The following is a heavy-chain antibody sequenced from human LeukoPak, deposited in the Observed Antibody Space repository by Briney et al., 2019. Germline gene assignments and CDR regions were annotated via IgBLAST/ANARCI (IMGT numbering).Heavy chain of an antibody. J-gene: IGHJ6*03. CDR1: GGSISSGSYY. CDR2: IYTSGST. D-gene: IGHD6-13*01. Sequence: KPSQTLSLTCTVSGGSISSGSYYWSWIRQPAGKGLEWIGRIYTSGSTNYNPSLKSRVTILVDTSKNQFSLNLRSVTAADTAVYYCARARWQQPRGFRGYSYYMDVWGKGTTVTISS. CDR3: ARARWQQPRGFRGYSYYMDV. V-gene: IGHV4-61*02.